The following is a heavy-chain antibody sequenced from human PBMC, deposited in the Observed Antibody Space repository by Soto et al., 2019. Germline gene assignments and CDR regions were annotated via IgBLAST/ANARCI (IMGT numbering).Heavy chain of an antibody. Sequence: QVQLVESGGGVVQPGRSLRLSCAASGFTFSSYGMHWVRQAPGKGLEWVAVISYDGSNKYYADSVKGRFTISRDNSKNTLDLQMNSLRAEDTAVYYCAKDQGSSSSSLDYWGQGTLVTVSS. CDR2: ISYDGSNK. CDR3: AKDQGSSSSSLDY. V-gene: IGHV3-30*18. CDR1: GFTFSSYG. J-gene: IGHJ4*02. D-gene: IGHD6-6*01.